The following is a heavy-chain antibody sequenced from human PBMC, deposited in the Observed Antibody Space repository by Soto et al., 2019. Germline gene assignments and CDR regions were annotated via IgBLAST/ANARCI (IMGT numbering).Heavy chain of an antibody. Sequence: SETLSLTCTVSGGSISSSSYYWGWIRQPPGKGLEWIGSIYYSGSTYYNPSLKSRVTISVDTSKNQFSLKLSSVTAADTAVYYCASEYSSSWEFDYWGQGTLVT. J-gene: IGHJ4*02. V-gene: IGHV4-39*01. CDR3: ASEYSSSWEFDY. CDR1: GGSISSSSYY. CDR2: IYYSGST. D-gene: IGHD6-13*01.